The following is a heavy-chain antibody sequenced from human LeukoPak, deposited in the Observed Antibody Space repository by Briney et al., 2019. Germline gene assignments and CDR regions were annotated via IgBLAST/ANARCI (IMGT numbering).Heavy chain of an antibody. CDR1: GYTFTGYY. D-gene: IGHD3-9*01. Sequence: ASVKVSCXASGYTFTGYYMHWVRQAPGQGLEWMGRINPNSGGTNYAQKFQGRVTMTRDTSISTAYMELSKLRSDDTAVYYCARDILTGFDDYWGQGTLVTVSS. CDR2: INPNSGGT. CDR3: ARDILTGFDDY. J-gene: IGHJ4*02. V-gene: IGHV1-2*06.